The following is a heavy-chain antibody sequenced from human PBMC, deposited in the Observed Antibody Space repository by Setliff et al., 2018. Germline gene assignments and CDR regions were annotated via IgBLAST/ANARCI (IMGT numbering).Heavy chain of an antibody. CDR2: ISSSSSYI. V-gene: IGHV3-21*04. Sequence: PGGSLRLSCAASGFTFSSYSMNWVRQAPGKGLEWVSSISSSSSYIYYADSVKGRFTISRDNAKNTLYLQMNSLRAEDTAVYYCARGGHCSGGSCYPRDWFDPWGQGTLVTVSS. CDR3: ARGGHCSGGSCYPRDWFDP. D-gene: IGHD2-15*01. CDR1: GFTFSSYS. J-gene: IGHJ5*02.